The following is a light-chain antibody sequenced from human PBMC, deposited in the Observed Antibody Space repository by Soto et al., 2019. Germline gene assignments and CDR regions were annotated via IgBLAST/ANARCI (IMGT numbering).Light chain of an antibody. CDR1: QTIATY. CDR2: SAS. J-gene: IGKJ3*01. V-gene: IGKV1-39*01. Sequence: DIHLTQSPSSLSASVGDTVTITCRASQTIATYLNWWQHRPGTAPRLLVSSASNLHTGVPSRFIGSGSGADFTLTISSVEPEDFAGYYCQQYGGSPFTFGPGTIVEI. CDR3: QQYGGSPFT.